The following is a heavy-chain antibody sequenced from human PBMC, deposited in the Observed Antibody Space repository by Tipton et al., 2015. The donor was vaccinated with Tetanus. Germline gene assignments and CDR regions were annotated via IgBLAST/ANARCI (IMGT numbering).Heavy chain of an antibody. CDR2: IYQTDST. D-gene: IGHD5-12*01. V-gene: IGHV4-4*01. Sequence: TLSLTCDVSGGPVSSSNWWSWVRQAPGKGLEWLGYIYQTDSTYYNPSVRSRLTLSLQRSKNQVSLKLISVTAADTAVYFCVRGRGLGAYSFGFEHWGQGALVTVSS. CDR1: GGPVSSSNW. CDR3: VRGRGLGAYSFGFEH. J-gene: IGHJ4*02.